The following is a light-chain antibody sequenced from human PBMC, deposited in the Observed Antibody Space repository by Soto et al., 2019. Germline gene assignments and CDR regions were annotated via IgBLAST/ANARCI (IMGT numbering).Light chain of an antibody. CDR3: SSYTSSYTLL. V-gene: IGLV2-14*01. Sequence: QSALTQPASVSGSPGQSITISCTGTSSDVGGYNYVSWYQQHPGKAPKLMIYEVSNRPSGVSNRFSGSKSGNTASLTISGLQAEDEADYYCSSYTSSYTLLFGGGTKLTVL. CDR2: EVS. J-gene: IGLJ2*01. CDR1: SSDVGGYNY.